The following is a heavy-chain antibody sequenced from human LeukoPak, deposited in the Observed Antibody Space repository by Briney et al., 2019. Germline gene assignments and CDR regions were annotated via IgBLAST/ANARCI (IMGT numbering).Heavy chain of an antibody. CDR2: IYYSGST. V-gene: IGHV4-39*07. D-gene: IGHD2-2*03. J-gene: IGHJ6*03. Sequence: PSETLSLTCTVSGGSISSSSYYWGWIRQPPGKGLEWIGSIYYSGSTYYNPSLKSRVTISVDTSKNQFSLKLSSVTAADTAVYYCARAGEDGYCSSTSCYGVRYYYYMDVWGKGTTVTVSS. CDR1: GGSISSSSYY. CDR3: ARAGEDGYCSSTSCYGVRYYYYMDV.